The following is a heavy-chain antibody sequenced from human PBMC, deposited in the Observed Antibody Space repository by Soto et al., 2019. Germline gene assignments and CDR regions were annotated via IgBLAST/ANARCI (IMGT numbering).Heavy chain of an antibody. CDR3: ARLYGSGSYSNWFDP. V-gene: IGHV4-59*01. J-gene: IGHJ5*02. Sequence: SETLSLTCTVSGGSISSYYWSWIRQPPGKGLEWVGYIYYSGSTNYNPSLKSRVTISVDTSKNQFSLKLSSVTAADTAVYYCARLYGSGSYSNWFDPWGQGTLVTVSS. D-gene: IGHD3-10*01. CDR2: IYYSGST. CDR1: GGSISSYY.